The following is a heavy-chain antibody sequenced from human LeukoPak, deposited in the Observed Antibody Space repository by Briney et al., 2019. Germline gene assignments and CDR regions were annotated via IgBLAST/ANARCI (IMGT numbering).Heavy chain of an antibody. CDR1: GGSISSYY. CDR2: ISGSGGST. Sequence: ETLSLTCTVSGGSISSYYWSWVRQAPGKGLEWVSAISGSGGSTYYADSVKGRFTISRDNSKNTLYLQMNSLRAEDTAVYYCAKDVVSSEGDYWGQGTLVTVSS. J-gene: IGHJ4*02. CDR3: AKDVVSSEGDY. V-gene: IGHV3-23*01. D-gene: IGHD5/OR15-5a*01.